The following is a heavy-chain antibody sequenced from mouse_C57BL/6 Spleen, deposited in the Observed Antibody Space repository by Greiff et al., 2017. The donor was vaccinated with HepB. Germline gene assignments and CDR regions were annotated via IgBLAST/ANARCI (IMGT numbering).Heavy chain of an antibody. CDR2: IYPRSGNT. D-gene: IGHD3-1*01. V-gene: IGHV1-81*01. Sequence: QVHVKQSGAELARPGASVKLSCKASGYTFTSYGISWVKQRTGQGLEWIGEIYPRSGNTYYNEKFKGKATLTADKSSSTAYMELRSLTSEDSAVYFCAREAPLFDYWGQGTTLTVSS. CDR3: AREAPLFDY. J-gene: IGHJ2*01. CDR1: GYTFTSYG.